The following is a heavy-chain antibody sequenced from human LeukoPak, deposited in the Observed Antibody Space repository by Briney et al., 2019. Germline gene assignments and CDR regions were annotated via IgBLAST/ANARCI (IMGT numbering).Heavy chain of an antibody. D-gene: IGHD5-12*01. J-gene: IGHJ6*03. V-gene: IGHV1-18*01. CDR2: ISAYNGNT. CDR3: ARRGYPVYYYYMDV. Sequence: ASVKVSCKTSRGTFSSYAISWVRQAPGQGLEWMGWISAYNGNTNYAQKFQGRVTMTGDRSISTAYMELSRLRSDDTAVYYCARRGYPVYYYYMDVWGKGTTVTISS. CDR1: RGTFSSYA.